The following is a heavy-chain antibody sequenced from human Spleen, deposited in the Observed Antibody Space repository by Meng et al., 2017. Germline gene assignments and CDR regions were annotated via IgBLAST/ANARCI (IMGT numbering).Heavy chain of an antibody. J-gene: IGHJ6*02. Sequence: SVKVSCKASGYTFPDYYMYWVRQAPGQGLELMGWINPNYGCANASQKVQGRVTMTTDTPISTADMELSRLRSDDTTVHSCAREPAYCSDSPGYYALDVWGQGTMVTVSS. D-gene: IGHD6-19*01. V-gene: IGHV1-2*02. CDR2: INPNYGCA. CDR3: AREPAYCSDSPGYYALDV. CDR1: GYTFPDYY.